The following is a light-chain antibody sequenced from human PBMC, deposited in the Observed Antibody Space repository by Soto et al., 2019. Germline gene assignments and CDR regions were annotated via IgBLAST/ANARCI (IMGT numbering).Light chain of an antibody. V-gene: IGKV3-15*01. Sequence: EMGMTQSPAILSVSLGEVATLSCRDSQSVKSNYLAWYQHKPGQPPRLLIYGISTRATGIPARFSGSGSGTEFSLTISSLQSEDFAVYYCQQYSKWPITFGQGTRLEIK. CDR1: QSVKSN. CDR3: QQYSKWPIT. J-gene: IGKJ5*01. CDR2: GIS.